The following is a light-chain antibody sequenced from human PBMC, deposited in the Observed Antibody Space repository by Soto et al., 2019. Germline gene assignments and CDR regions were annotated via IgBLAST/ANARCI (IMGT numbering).Light chain of an antibody. V-gene: IGLV3-21*02. CDR1: NVGSKN. CDR3: QVWDNTDEHPRVV. J-gene: IGLJ3*02. CDR2: ADS. Sequence: SYFLTQPRSVSVAPGQTATITCGGNNVGSKNMYWYRQRPGQAPVLVVYADSDRPSGIPERLSGSNSGSTATLTINRVEAGDEADYFCQVWDNTDEHPRVVFGGGTKLTVL.